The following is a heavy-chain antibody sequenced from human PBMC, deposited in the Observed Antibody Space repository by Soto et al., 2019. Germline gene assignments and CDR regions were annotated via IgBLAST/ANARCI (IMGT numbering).Heavy chain of an antibody. V-gene: IGHV4-30-2*01. CDR2: IYHSGST. Sequence: PSKTRSRTWAVSGGSISSGVYSGSGIRQPPGKGLEWIGYIYHSGSTYYNPSLKRRVTISVARSKNQFSLKLSSVTAADTAVYYCARSHSDILTGYTNCFDPWGQGTLVTVSS. D-gene: IGHD3-9*01. CDR3: ARSHSDILTGYTNCFDP. CDR1: GGSISSGVYS. J-gene: IGHJ5*02.